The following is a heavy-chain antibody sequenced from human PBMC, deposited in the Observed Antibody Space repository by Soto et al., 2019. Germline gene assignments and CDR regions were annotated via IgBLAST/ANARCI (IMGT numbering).Heavy chain of an antibody. J-gene: IGHJ4*02. Sequence: PGESLRLSCEASGFTFKTPALSWVRQAPGKGLEWVATISGTGLSTYYADSMKSRFIISRDNSKNTLYLQMNSLRAEDTAVYYCAKPFITMIVVVLGYWGQGILVTVSS. V-gene: IGHV3-23*01. D-gene: IGHD3-22*01. CDR3: AKPFITMIVVVLGY. CDR1: GFTFKTPA. CDR2: ISGTGLST.